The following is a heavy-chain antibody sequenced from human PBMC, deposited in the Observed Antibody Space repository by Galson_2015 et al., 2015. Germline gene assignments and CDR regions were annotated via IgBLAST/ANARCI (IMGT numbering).Heavy chain of an antibody. CDR3: ARDDSGYDLAGDAFDI. J-gene: IGHJ3*02. CDR1: GYTFTSYG. Sequence: SVKVSCKASGYTFTSYGISWVRQAPGQGLEWMGWISAYNGNTNYAQKLQGRVTMTTDTSTSTAYMELRSLRSDDTAVYYCARDDSGYDLAGDAFDIWGQGTMVTVSS. V-gene: IGHV1-18*01. D-gene: IGHD5-12*01. CDR2: ISAYNGNT.